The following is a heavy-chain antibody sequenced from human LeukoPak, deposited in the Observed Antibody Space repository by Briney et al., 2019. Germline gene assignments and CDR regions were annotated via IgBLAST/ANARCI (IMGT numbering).Heavy chain of an antibody. J-gene: IGHJ4*02. CDR1: GFTFSSYG. CDR3: AKDWRITIRGPFDY. CDR2: ISYDGSNK. D-gene: IGHD3-3*01. V-gene: IGHV3-30*18. Sequence: GRSLRHSCAASGFTFSSYGMHWVRQAPGKGLEWVAVISYDGSNKYYADSVKGRFTISRDNSKNTLYLQMNSLRAEDTAVYYCAKDWRITIRGPFDYWGQGTLVTVSS.